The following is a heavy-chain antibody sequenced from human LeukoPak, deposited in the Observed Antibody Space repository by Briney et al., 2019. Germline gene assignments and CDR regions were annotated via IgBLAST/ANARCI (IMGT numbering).Heavy chain of an antibody. Sequence: QAGGTVTLSCAAPGFTFSSYEMKSVRQAPGKGLEWVSYISSSDSTIYYADSVKGRFTISRDNAKNSLYLQMNSLRAEDTAVYYCARYIAAARTSLDYWAEGTLVSVSS. D-gene: IGHD6-13*01. V-gene: IGHV3-48*03. CDR2: ISSSDSTI. J-gene: IGHJ4*02. CDR3: ARYIAAARTSLDY. CDR1: GFTFSSYE.